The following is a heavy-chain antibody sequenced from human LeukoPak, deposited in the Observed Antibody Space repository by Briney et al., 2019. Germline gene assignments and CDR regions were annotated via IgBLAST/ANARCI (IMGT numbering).Heavy chain of an antibody. Sequence: PGRSLRLSCAASGFTFSSYGMHWVRQAPGKGLEWVAVISYDGSNKYYADSVKGRFTISRDNSKNTLYLQMNSLRAEDTAVYYCARVVRHLYYYYGMDVWGQGTTVTVSS. CDR3: ARVVRHLYYYYGMDV. J-gene: IGHJ6*02. CDR2: ISYDGSNK. CDR1: GFTFSSYG. D-gene: IGHD6-6*01. V-gene: IGHV3-30*03.